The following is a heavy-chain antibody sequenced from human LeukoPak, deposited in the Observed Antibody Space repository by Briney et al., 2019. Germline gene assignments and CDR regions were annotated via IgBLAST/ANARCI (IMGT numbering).Heavy chain of an antibody. CDR3: TRRAARWQFDL. J-gene: IGHJ2*01. V-gene: IGHV3-9*01. CDR1: GFTFDDYA. Sequence: PGGSLRLSCAVSGFTFDDYAMHWVRQAPGRGQEWVSGINWKTGNGIYADSVKGRFTISRDNAKNSLYLQMSSLRAEDTALYYCTRRAARWQFDLWGRGTLLTVSS. CDR2: INWKTGNG. D-gene: IGHD5-24*01.